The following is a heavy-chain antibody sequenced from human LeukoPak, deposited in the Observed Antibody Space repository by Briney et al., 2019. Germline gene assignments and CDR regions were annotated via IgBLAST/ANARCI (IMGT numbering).Heavy chain of an antibody. CDR3: AKDPADKAGLTGWFDL. J-gene: IGHJ5*02. V-gene: IGHV3-23*01. Sequence: GGSLRLSCAASGFTFSSYAMSWVRQAPGKGLEWISVISNSGGSTYYADSVKGRFTISRDNSKTTLYLHMDSLRAEDTAEYYCAKDPADKAGLTGWFDLWGQGTLVTVSS. CDR1: GFTFSSYA. D-gene: IGHD3/OR15-3a*01. CDR2: ISNSGGST.